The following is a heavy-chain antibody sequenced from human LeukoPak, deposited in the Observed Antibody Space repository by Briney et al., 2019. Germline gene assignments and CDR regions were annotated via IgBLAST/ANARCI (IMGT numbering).Heavy chain of an antibody. CDR2: IRSNGENT. CDR1: GFAFSSFP. D-gene: IGHD6-19*01. CDR3: VKTRVGGGWYGYYLDY. J-gene: IGHJ4*02. V-gene: IGHV3-64D*09. Sequence: GGSLRLSCSASGFAFSSFPMHWDRQAPGKGLEYVSVIRSNGENTDYADSVKGRFTISRDNSKNTLYLHMSSLRPEDTAVYHCVKTRVGGGWYGYYLDYWGQGTLVTVSS.